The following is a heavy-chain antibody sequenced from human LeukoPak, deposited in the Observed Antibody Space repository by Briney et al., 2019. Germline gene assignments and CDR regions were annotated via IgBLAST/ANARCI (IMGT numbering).Heavy chain of an antibody. Sequence: TGGSLRLSCAASGFTVSSNYMSWVRQAPGKGLEWVSGISWNSGSIGYADSVKGRFTISRDNAKNSLYLQMNSLRAEDTALYYCAKSLIHIAAASDAFDIWGQGTMVTVSS. CDR1: GFTVSSNY. D-gene: IGHD6-13*01. J-gene: IGHJ3*02. V-gene: IGHV3-9*01. CDR3: AKSLIHIAAASDAFDI. CDR2: ISWNSGSI.